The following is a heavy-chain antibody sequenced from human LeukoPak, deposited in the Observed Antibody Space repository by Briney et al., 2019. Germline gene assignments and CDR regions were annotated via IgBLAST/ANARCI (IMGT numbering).Heavy chain of an antibody. Sequence: PGGSLRLSCGASGFTFSTYAMSWVRQAPGKGLEWVSAIRGSGDSAYYADSVKGRFTISRDNAKNSLYLQMNSLRAEDTAVYYCARDLRSDPDYGDYPYYYGMDVWGQGTAVTVSS. CDR2: IRGSGDSA. D-gene: IGHD4-17*01. J-gene: IGHJ6*02. CDR1: GFTFSTYA. V-gene: IGHV3-23*01. CDR3: ARDLRSDPDYGDYPYYYGMDV.